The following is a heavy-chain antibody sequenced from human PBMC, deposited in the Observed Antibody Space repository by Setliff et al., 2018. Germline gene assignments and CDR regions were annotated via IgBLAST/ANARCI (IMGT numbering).Heavy chain of an antibody. CDR3: SRLVRYCTTTSCQGASGAEF. J-gene: IGHJ4*02. CDR2: ISSYSGNT. D-gene: IGHD2-2*01. CDR1: GYTFTNYG. Sequence: ASVKVSCKASGYTFTNYGVTWVRQAPGQGLEWMGWISSYSGNTYYAPELQGRVTLTTDTSTTTAYLELRSLTSDDTAVYYCSRLVRYCTTTSCQGASGAEFWGQGTLVTVSS. V-gene: IGHV1-18*01.